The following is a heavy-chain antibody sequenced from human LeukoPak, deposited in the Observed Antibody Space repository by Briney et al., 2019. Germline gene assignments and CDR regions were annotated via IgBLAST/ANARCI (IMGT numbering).Heavy chain of an antibody. CDR3: AREPGSGSYYGFDY. CDR2: IIPILGIA. CDR1: GGTFSSCT. J-gene: IGHJ4*02. D-gene: IGHD1-26*01. V-gene: IGHV1-69*04. Sequence: SVKVSCKASGGTFSSCTISWVRQAPGQGLEWMGRIIPILGIANYAQKFQGRVTITADKSTSTAYMELSSLRSEDTAVYYCAREPGSGSYYGFDYWGQGTLVTVSS.